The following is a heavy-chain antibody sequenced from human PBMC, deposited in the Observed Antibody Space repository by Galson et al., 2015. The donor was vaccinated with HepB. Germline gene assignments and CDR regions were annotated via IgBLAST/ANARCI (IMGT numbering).Heavy chain of an antibody. CDR3: AAEATVVEYFDL. CDR1: GFTFTSSA. D-gene: IGHD4-17*01. V-gene: IGHV1-58*01. Sequence: SVKVSCKASGFTFTSSAVQWVRQARGQRLEWIGWIVVGSGNTNYAQKFQERVTITRDMSTSTAYMELSSLRSEDTAVYYCAAEATVVEYFDLWGRGTLVTVSS. J-gene: IGHJ2*01. CDR2: IVVGSGNT.